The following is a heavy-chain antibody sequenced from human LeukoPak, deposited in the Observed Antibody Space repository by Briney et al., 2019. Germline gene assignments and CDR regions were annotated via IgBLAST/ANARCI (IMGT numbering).Heavy chain of an antibody. Sequence: PSETLSLTCNVSGVSISSSSYYWGWIRQPPGKGLEWIGSIYSSGSTYYNSSLKSRVTISIDTSENQVSLKMSSVTAADTAVYCAKSGGYGLIDYWGQGTLVTVSS. CDR2: IYSSGST. CDR3: KSGGYGLIDY. V-gene: IGHV4-39*01. D-gene: IGHD6-25*01. CDR1: GVSISSSSYY. J-gene: IGHJ4*01.